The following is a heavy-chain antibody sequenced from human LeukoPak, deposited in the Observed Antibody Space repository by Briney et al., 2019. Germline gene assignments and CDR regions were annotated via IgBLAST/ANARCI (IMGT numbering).Heavy chain of an antibody. J-gene: IGHJ4*02. Sequence: TSETLSLTCTVCGGSFSGYYWSWIRQPPGKGLEWIGEINHSGSTNYNPSLKSRVTVSVDTSKNQFSLKLSSVTAADTAVYYCARGYYGDYLRYWGQGTLVTVSS. V-gene: IGHV4-34*01. CDR3: ARGYYGDYLRY. CDR2: INHSGST. CDR1: GGSFSGYY. D-gene: IGHD4-17*01.